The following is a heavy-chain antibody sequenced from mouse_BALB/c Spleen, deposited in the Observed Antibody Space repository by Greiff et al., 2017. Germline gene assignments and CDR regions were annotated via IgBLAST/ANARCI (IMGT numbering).Heavy chain of an antibody. J-gene: IGHJ3*01. D-gene: IGHD2-10*02. Sequence: QVQLQQSGAELVRPGTSVKISCKASGYTFTNYWLGWVKQRPGHGLEWIGDIYPGGGYTNYNEKFKGKATLTADTSSSTAYMQLSSLTSEDSAVYFCARSGYGNFFAYWGQGTLVTVSA. CDR2: IYPGGGYT. CDR1: GYTFTNYW. CDR3: ARSGYGNFFAY. V-gene: IGHV1-63*02.